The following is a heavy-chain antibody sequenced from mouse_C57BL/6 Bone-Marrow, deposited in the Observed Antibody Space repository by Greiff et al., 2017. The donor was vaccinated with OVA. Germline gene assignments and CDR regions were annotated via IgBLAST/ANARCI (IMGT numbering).Heavy chain of an antibody. J-gene: IGHJ1*03. V-gene: IGHV14-4*01. Sequence: VQLKESGAELVRPGASVKLSCTASGFNIKDDYMHWVKQRPEQGLEWIGGIDPENGDTEYASVFQSQSTITAATSSNTAYLQLSSLTSADTAVSYCTTTWTGSFDVWGTGTTVTVSS. CDR2: IDPENGDT. CDR3: TTTWTGSFDV. CDR1: GFNIKDDY.